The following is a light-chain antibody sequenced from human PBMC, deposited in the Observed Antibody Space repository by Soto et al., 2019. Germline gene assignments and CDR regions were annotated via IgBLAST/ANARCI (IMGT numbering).Light chain of an antibody. Sequence: QSVLTQPPSASGTPGQRVTISCSGSSSNIGSNNVNWYQQLPGTAPNLLIYSNNHRPSGVPDRFSGSKSGTSASLAISGRQSEDEADSYCAAWDDSLNGPYVFGTGTKLTVL. CDR1: SSNIGSNN. J-gene: IGLJ1*01. V-gene: IGLV1-44*01. CDR3: AAWDDSLNGPYV. CDR2: SNN.